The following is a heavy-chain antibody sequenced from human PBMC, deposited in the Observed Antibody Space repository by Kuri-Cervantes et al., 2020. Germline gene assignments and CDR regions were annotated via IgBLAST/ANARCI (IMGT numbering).Heavy chain of an antibody. J-gene: IGHJ6*02. CDR1: GYTFTSYG. Sequence: ASVKVSCKASGYTFTSYGISWVRQAPGQGLEWMGWISAYNGNTNYAQRLQGRVTMTTDTSTSTAYMELRSLRSDDTAVYYCARGVAKWELRLVGMDVWGQGPTVTVSS. CDR3: ARGVAKWELRLVGMDV. D-gene: IGHD1-26*01. V-gene: IGHV1-18*01. CDR2: ISAYNGNT.